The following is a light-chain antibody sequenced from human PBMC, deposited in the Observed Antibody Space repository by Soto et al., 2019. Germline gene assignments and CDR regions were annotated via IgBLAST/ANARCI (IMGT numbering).Light chain of an antibody. V-gene: IGLV2-14*02. CDR3: SSYTSSSLWV. CDR1: SSDVGSYNL. J-gene: IGLJ3*02. CDR2: EVS. Sequence: QSALTQPASVSGSAGQSITISCTGTSSDVGSYNLVSWYQQHPGKAPKLMIYEVSNRPSGVSNRFSGSKSGNTASLTISGLQAEDEADYYCSSYTSSSLWVFGGGTKLTVL.